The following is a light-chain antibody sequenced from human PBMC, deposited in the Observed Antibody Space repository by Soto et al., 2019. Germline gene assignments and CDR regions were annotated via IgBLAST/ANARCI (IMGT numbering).Light chain of an antibody. CDR3: SSYTTSSTRV. CDR1: SSDVGDYNS. Sequence: QSVLTHPRSVSGSPGQSVPVSCIGTSSDVGDYNSVSWYQQHPGKVPKLIIYEVSNRPSGVSNRFSGSKSGNTASLTISGLQAEDDADYYCSSYTTSSTRVFGTGNKVTVL. V-gene: IGLV2-14*01. CDR2: EVS. J-gene: IGLJ1*01.